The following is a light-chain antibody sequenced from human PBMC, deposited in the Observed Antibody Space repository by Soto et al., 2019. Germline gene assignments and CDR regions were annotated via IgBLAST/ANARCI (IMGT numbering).Light chain of an antibody. CDR1: SSNIGTNY. Sequence: QSVLTQPPSVSAAPGQMVTISCSGVSSNIGTNYVSWYRQFPGTAPTLLIFDDNKRPSAIPHRFSGSKSGTTATLAIIGLQTGDEADYYCGMWDRSLAAGIFGAGTKVTVL. CDR2: DDN. CDR3: GMWDRSLAAGI. J-gene: IGLJ2*01. V-gene: IGLV1-51*01.